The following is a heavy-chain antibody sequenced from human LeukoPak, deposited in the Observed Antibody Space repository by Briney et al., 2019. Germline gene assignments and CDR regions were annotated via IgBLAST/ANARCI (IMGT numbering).Heavy chain of an antibody. Sequence: GGSLRLSCAPSGFIVSNNYMTWVRQAPGKGLEWVSVIYSGGSTYYADSVKGRFTISSDNSKNTLYLQMNSLRAEDTAVYYCATRVSTSRSFDYWGQGTLVTVSS. CDR2: IYSGGST. V-gene: IGHV3-53*01. CDR1: GFIVSNNY. J-gene: IGHJ4*02. CDR3: ATRVSTSRSFDY.